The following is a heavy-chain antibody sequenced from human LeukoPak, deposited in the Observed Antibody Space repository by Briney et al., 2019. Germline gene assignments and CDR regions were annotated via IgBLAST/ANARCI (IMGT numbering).Heavy chain of an antibody. D-gene: IGHD3-10*01. J-gene: IGHJ4*02. CDR3: ANTKVRGSFPFDY. Sequence: PGGSLRLSCAASGFTFSSYWMHWVRQVPGKGPVWVSQINTDGSSTSYAESVKGRFTISRDNSKNTLYLQMNSLRAEDTAVYYCANTKVRGSFPFDYWGQGTLVTVSS. CDR2: INTDGSST. V-gene: IGHV3-74*01. CDR1: GFTFSSYW.